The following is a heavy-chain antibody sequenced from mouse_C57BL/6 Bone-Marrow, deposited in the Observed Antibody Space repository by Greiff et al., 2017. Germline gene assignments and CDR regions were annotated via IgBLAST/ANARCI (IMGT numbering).Heavy chain of an antibody. V-gene: IGHV1-19*01. CDR2: INPYNGGT. D-gene: IGHD2-5*01. Sequence: VHVKQSGPVLVKPGASVKMSCKASGYTFTDYYMNWVKQSHGKSLEWIGVINPYNGGTSYNQKFKGKATLTVDKSSSTAYMELNSLTSEDSAVYYCARSHYSNYGAWFAYWGQGTLVTVSA. CDR1: GYTFTDYY. CDR3: ARSHYSNYGAWFAY. J-gene: IGHJ3*01.